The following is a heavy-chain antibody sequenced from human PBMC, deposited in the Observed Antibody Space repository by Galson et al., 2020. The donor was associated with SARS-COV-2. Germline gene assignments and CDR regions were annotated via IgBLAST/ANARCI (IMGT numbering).Heavy chain of an antibody. CDR2: IYYSGTT. D-gene: IGHD2-21*02. Sequence: SETLSLTCIVSGGSINSTTTYWDWIRQSPGTGLEWIGGIYYSGTTYYNPSPRSRVTISIDTSKNEFSLKMKSVTAADTAIYYCARDLISGGDGGWFDPWGQGTLVTVSS. CDR1: GGSINSTTTY. V-gene: IGHV4-39*07. CDR3: ARDLISGGDGGWFDP. J-gene: IGHJ5*02.